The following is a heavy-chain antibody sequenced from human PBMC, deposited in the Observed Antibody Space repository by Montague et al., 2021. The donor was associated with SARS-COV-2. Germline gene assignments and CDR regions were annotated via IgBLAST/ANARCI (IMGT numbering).Heavy chain of an antibody. D-gene: IGHD1-26*01. Sequence: SETLSLTCSVSGDSISGYYWCWIRQPSGKRLEWIWRVYPSGTTDYNPSLGSRVTVSVDTTKNQFSLKLTSVTAADTAVYYCARDTRRVEVSGTWDHNGMDVWGQGTMVIVSS. V-gene: IGHV4-4*07. CDR1: GDSISGYY. CDR3: ARDTRRVEVSGTWDHNGMDV. J-gene: IGHJ6*02. CDR2: VYPSGTT.